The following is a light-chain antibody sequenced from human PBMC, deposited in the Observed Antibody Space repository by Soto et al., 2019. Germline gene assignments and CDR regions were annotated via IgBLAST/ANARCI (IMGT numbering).Light chain of an antibody. CDR1: QGVSKY. Sequence: EIVLTQSPATLSLSPGERATLSCRASQGVSKYLAWYQQKPGQAPRLLIYGASSRATGIPDRFSGSGSGTDFTLTISRLEPEDFAVYYCQQYGSSPALTFGGGTKVDI. CDR2: GAS. CDR3: QQYGSSPALT. V-gene: IGKV3-20*01. J-gene: IGKJ4*01.